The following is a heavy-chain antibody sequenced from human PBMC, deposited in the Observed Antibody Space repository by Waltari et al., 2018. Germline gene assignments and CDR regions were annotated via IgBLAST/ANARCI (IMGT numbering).Heavy chain of an antibody. CDR1: GGSISRGSYY. V-gene: IGHV4-31*03. J-gene: IGHJ4*02. Sequence: QVQLQESGPGLVRPSQTLSLTCTVSGGSISRGSYYWRWIRQHPGKGLEWFGYCHHSGGTLYNPSLESRVSIGVDTSKNQFSLKVSSVTAADTAVYYCAREMNPRAPYFDLWGQGALVTVSS. CDR3: AREMNPRAPYFDL. CDR2: CHHSGGT.